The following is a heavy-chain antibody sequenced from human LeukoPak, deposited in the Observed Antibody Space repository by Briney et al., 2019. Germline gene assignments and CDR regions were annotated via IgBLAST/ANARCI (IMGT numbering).Heavy chain of an antibody. CDR3: ARGTYYDFWSGYYEAYEYYFDY. D-gene: IGHD3-3*01. V-gene: IGHV1-2*02. CDR2: INPNSGGT. Sequence: ASVKVSCKTSGYTFTGFYLHWVRQAPGQGLEWMGWINPNSGGTNYAQKLQGRVTMTTDTSTSTAYMELRSLRSDDTAVYYCARGTYYDFWSGYYEAYEYYFDYWGQGTLVTVSS. J-gene: IGHJ4*02. CDR1: GYTFTGFY.